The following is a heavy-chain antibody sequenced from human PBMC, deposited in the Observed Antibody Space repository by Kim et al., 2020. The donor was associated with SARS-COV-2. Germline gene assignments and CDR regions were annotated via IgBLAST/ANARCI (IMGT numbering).Heavy chain of an antibody. CDR1: GFTFSSYA. CDR3: AKFTALVGYYSIKYFDY. CDR2: ISGSGGST. Sequence: GGSLRLSCAASGFTFSSYAMSWVRQAPGKGLEWVSAISGSGGSTYYADSVKGRFTISRDNSKNTLYLQMNSLRAEDTAVYYCAKFTALVGYYSIKYFDYWGQGTLVTVAS. J-gene: IGHJ4*02. V-gene: IGHV3-23*01. D-gene: IGHD1-26*01.